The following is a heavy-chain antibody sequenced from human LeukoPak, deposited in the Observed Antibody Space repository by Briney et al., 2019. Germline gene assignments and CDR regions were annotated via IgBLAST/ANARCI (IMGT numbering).Heavy chain of an antibody. CDR2: INHSGST. Sequence: SETLSLTCAVYGGSFSGYYWSWIRQPPGKGLEWIGEINHSGSTNYNPSLKSRVTISVDTSKNQFSLKLSSVTAADTAVYYCAIGGYCSSTSCYGGFDPWGQGTLVTVSS. CDR1: GGSFSGYY. D-gene: IGHD2-2*01. J-gene: IGHJ5*02. V-gene: IGHV4-34*01. CDR3: AIGGYCSSTSCYGGFDP.